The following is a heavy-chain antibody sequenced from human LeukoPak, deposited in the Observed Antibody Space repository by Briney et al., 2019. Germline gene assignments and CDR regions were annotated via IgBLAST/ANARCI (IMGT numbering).Heavy chain of an antibody. CDR2: INQDGSER. D-gene: IGHD3-3*01. J-gene: IGHJ4*02. CDR3: ARARAATYNVFADY. V-gene: IGHV3-7*01. CDR1: GFTFKNYW. Sequence: PGGSLRLSCAASGFTFKNYWMSWLRQPPGKGLEWVANINQDGSERYYVDSVEGRFTVSRDNGDNSLFLQMNGLRAEDTAVFYCARARAATYNVFADYWGQGTLVTVSS.